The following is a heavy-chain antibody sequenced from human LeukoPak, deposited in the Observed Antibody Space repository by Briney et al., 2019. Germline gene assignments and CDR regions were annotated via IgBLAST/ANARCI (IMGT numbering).Heavy chain of an antibody. CDR1: GGTFSSYA. J-gene: IGHJ4*02. Sequence: ASVKVSCKASGGTFSSYAISWVRQAPGQGLEWMGGIIPIFGTANYAQKFQGRVTITADESTSTAYMELSSLRSEDTAVYYCATGFNSDDSSGYSLDYWGQGTLVTVSS. CDR3: ATGFNSDDSSGYSLDY. V-gene: IGHV1-69*13. D-gene: IGHD3-22*01. CDR2: IIPIFGTA.